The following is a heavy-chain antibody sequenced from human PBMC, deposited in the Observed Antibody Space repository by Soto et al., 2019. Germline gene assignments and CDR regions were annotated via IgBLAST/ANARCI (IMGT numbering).Heavy chain of an antibody. CDR1: GGSISTGNW. Sequence: SETLSLTCTVSGGSISTGNWWTWVRQSPEKGLEWIGEIFRSGNTYYSPSFKSRVTISVDNSNNQFSLRLNSVTAADTAVYYCARIGTVSLDFWGPGTLVTVSS. CDR3: ARIGTVSLDF. V-gene: IGHV4-4*02. J-gene: IGHJ4*02. D-gene: IGHD4-17*01. CDR2: IFRSGNT.